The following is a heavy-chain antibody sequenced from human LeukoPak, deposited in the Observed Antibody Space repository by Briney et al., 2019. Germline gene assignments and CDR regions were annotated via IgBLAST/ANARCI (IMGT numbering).Heavy chain of an antibody. V-gene: IGHV6-1*01. CDR2: TYYRSKWYN. D-gene: IGHD6-13*01. CDR3: TGGWAFHS. CDR1: GDSVSSGTAA. J-gene: IGHJ4*02. Sequence: SQTLSLTCAISGDSVSSGTAAWNWIRQSPSRGLEWLGRTYYRSKWYNDYSVSVKSRITINPDTSKNHFSLHLNSVTPEDTAVYYCTGGWAFHSWGQGTLVTVSS.